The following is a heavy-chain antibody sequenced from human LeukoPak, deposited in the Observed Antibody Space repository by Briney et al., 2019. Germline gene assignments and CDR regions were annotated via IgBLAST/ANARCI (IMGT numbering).Heavy chain of an antibody. Sequence: GGSLRLSCEVSGFTLSSKWMGWVRQAPGKGLEWVANIKQDGSEKYYVDSVKGRFTISRDNAKNPLYLQMNSLRAEDTAVYYCARGHSSGWRISTRPLDYWGQGTLVTVSS. CDR2: IKQDGSEK. CDR1: GFTLSSKW. D-gene: IGHD6-19*01. J-gene: IGHJ4*02. CDR3: ARGHSSGWRISTRPLDY. V-gene: IGHV3-7*01.